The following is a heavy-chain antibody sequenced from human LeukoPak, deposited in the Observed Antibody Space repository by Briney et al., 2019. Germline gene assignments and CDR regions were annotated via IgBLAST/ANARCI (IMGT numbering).Heavy chain of an antibody. CDR2: IHYSGST. D-gene: IGHD4-11*01. Sequence: PSETLSLTCTVSGGSLSSGDYYWSWIRQPPGKGLEWIGYIHYSGSTYYNPSLKSRVTISRDTSKNQVSLKLSSVTAADTAVYYCARDVRTPDYGNYADAFDIWGQGTMVTVSS. CDR1: GGSLSSGDYY. V-gene: IGHV4-30-4*01. J-gene: IGHJ3*02. CDR3: ARDVRTPDYGNYADAFDI.